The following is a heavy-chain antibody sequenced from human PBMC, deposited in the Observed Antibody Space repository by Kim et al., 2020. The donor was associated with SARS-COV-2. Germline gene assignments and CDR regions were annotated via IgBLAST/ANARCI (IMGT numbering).Heavy chain of an antibody. CDR2: ISSSGSTI. D-gene: IGHD3-22*01. CDR1: GFTFSSYE. V-gene: IGHV3-48*03. CDR3: ATQSRWYYYDSSGYYYFWDY. Sequence: GGSLRLSCAASGFTFSSYEMNWVRQAPGKGLEWVSSISSSGSTIYYADSVKGRFTISRDNAKNSLYLQMNSLRAEDTAVYYCATQSRWYYYDSSGYYYFWDYWGQGTLVTVSS. J-gene: IGHJ4*02.